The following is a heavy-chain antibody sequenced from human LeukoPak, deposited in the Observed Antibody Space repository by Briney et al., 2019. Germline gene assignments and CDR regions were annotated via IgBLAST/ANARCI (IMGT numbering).Heavy chain of an antibody. CDR2: IKQDGSDK. J-gene: IGHJ4*02. CDR1: WFSFSNHW. V-gene: IGHV3-7*05. Sequence: GGSLRLSCAASWFSFSNHWMTWVRQAPAKGLEWVANIKQDGSDKNHVDSVKGRFTISRDNAKNTLYLQMNSLRAEDTALYYCARDGTFRLDYWGQGTLVSVSS. CDR3: ARDGTFRLDY. D-gene: IGHD1-26*01.